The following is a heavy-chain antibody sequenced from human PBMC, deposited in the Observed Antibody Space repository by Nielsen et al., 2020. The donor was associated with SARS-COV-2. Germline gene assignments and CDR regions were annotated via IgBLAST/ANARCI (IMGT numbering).Heavy chain of an antibody. Sequence: SETLSLTCTVSGVSVSSGSYFWSWIRQPPGKRLEWIGYMFYIGTTNYNPSLQSRVTILLDKSDNQFSLKLSSVIAADSAMYYCARGYSNDWYVGAYWGQGSLVTVSS. CDR1: GVSVSSGSYF. V-gene: IGHV4-61*01. D-gene: IGHD6-19*01. CDR2: MFYIGTT. CDR3: ARGYSNDWYVGAY. J-gene: IGHJ4*02.